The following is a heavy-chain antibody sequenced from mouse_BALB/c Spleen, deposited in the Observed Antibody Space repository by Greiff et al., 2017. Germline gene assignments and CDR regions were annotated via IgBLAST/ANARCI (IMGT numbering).Heavy chain of an antibody. V-gene: IGHV5-6-3*01. J-gene: IGHJ4*01. CDR1: GFTFSSYG. CDR2: INSNGGST. CDR3: ARDLLPY. D-gene: IGHD2-1*01. Sequence: DVKLVESGGGLVQPGGSLKLSCAASGFTFSSYGMSWVRQTPDKRLELVATINSNGGSTYYPDSVKGRFTISRDNTKNTLYLQMSSLKSEDTAMYYCARDLLPYWGQGTSVTVSS.